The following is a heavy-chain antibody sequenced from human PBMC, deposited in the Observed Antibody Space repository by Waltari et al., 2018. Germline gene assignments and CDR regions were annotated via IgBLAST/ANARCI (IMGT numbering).Heavy chain of an antibody. D-gene: IGHD2-21*01. CDR1: GFTCRYFG. CDR3: AKGGYCGGARCQTGLD. J-gene: IGHJ4*02. CDR2: IIGSGGST. Sequence: EVQLLESGGGLVQPGGSQRLSCATAGFTCRYFGMRWVRQAPGKGPEWVSGIIGSGGSTYYADSVKGRFTISRDNSKNTLYLEMNNLGAEDTATYYCAKGGYCGGARCQTGLDWGQGTLVTVSS. V-gene: IGHV3-23*01.